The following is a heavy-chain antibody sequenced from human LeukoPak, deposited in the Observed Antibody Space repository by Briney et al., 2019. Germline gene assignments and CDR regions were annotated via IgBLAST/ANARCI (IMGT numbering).Heavy chain of an antibody. CDR3: ARETTLSPYYFDY. CDR1: GGTFNNYA. Sequence: SVKVSCKASGGTFNNYAISWVQQAPGQGLEWMGRIIPLLGITHDAQKFQGRVTITADRSTSTVYLELSSLKSEDSAVYYCARETTLSPYYFDYWGQGTLVTVFS. D-gene: IGHD4-11*01. V-gene: IGHV1-69*04. CDR2: IIPLLGIT. J-gene: IGHJ4*02.